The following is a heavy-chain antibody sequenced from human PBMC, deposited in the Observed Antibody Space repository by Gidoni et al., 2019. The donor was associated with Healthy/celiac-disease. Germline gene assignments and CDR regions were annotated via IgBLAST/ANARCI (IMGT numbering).Heavy chain of an antibody. V-gene: IGHV3-30-3*01. CDR2: ISYDGSNK. CDR1: GLPFSSYA. CDR3: ARDKGITIFGVAWGWFDP. J-gene: IGHJ5*02. Sequence: QVQLVESGGGVVQPGRPLRLACAASGLPFSSYAMHWVRQAPGKGLEGVAVISYDGSNKSYADSVKGRFTISRDNSKNTLYLQMNSLRAEDTAVYYCARDKGITIFGVAWGWFDPWGQGTLVTVSS. D-gene: IGHD3-3*01.